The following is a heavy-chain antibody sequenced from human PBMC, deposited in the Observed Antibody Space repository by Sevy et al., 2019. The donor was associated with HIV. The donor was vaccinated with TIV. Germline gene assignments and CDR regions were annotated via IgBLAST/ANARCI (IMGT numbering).Heavy chain of an antibody. CDR1: GFTFSNAW. V-gene: IGHV3-15*07. D-gene: IGHD3-22*01. CDR2: IKSKTDGGTT. J-gene: IGHJ4*02. CDR3: TTDPYYDDSTGFQPYFDY. Sequence: GGSLRLSCAASGFTFSNAWLNWVRQAPGKGLEWVGRIKSKTDGGTTDYAATVKDTVTISRDDSKDTLYLQMNSLKTEDTAVYYCTTDPYYDDSTGFQPYFDYWGQGTLVTVSS.